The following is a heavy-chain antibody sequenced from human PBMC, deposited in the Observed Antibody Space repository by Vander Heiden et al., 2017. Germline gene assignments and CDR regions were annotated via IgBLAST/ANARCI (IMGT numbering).Heavy chain of an antibody. V-gene: IGHV3-23*01. Sequence: EVQLLESGGGLVQPGGSLRLSCAASGFAFSSYYMSWVRQAPGKGLEWVSGISPGSDSIYYVDSVKGRFTISRDNSKNTLYLQMNSLRAEDTAIYYCANYGRLRFLIDYWGQGTLVTVSS. J-gene: IGHJ4*02. CDR3: ANYGRLRFLIDY. D-gene: IGHD3-3*01. CDR1: GFAFSSYY. CDR2: ISPGSDSI.